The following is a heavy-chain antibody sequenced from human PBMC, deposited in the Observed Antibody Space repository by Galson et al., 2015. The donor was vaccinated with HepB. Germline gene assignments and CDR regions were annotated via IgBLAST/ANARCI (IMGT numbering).Heavy chain of an antibody. CDR1: GDSVSSNSTT. V-gene: IGHV6-1*01. CDR3: VRADMTQLIDY. J-gene: IGHJ4*02. D-gene: IGHD3-9*01. Sequence: CAISGDSVSSNSTTWYWIRQSPSRGLEWLGRTYYRSKWYNDYAVSVKSRIIINPDTSKNHFSLQLNSVTPEDTAVYYCVRADMTQLIDYWGQGTLVTVSS. CDR2: TYYRSKWYN.